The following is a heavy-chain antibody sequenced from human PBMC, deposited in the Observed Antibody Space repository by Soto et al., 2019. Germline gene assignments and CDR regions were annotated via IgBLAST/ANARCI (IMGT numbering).Heavy chain of an antibody. D-gene: IGHD1-1*01. J-gene: IGHJ5*02. CDR2: IYYSGST. CDR3: ARREGNDVRYIGFDL. V-gene: IGHV4-59*01. Sequence: LETLSLTCTVSGGSISSYYWSWIRQTPGKGLEWIGYIYYSGSTNYNPSLKSRITISVDTSKNQFSLKLSSVTAADTAVYYCARREGNDVRYIGFDLWGQGTLVTVSS. CDR1: GGSISSYY.